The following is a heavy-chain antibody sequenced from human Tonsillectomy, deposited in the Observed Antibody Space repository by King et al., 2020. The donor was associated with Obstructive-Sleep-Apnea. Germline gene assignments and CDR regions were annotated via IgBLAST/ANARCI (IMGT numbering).Heavy chain of an antibody. D-gene: IGHD4-17*01. V-gene: IGHV3-43*01. CDR3: ARNKRAKMTSVTFVDY. Sequence: VQLVESGGVVVHPGGSLRLSCAASGFIFDDYTMHWVRQAPGKGLEWVSLISWDGDSTYYGDSVKGRFTISRDNSKNSLYLQMNSLITEDTGLYYCARNKRAKMTSVTFVDYWDQGTLVTVSS. CDR1: GFIFDDYT. J-gene: IGHJ4*02. CDR2: ISWDGDST.